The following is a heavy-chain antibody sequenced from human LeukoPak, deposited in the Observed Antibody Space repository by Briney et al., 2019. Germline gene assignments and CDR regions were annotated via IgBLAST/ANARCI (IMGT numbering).Heavy chain of an antibody. CDR3: ARDSSMLRGPLVIYYFDF. Sequence: SVKVSCKASGGTFSSYAISWVRQAPGQGLEWMGGIIPIFGTANYAQKFQGRVTITADESTSTAYMELSSLRSEDTAVYYCARDSSMLRGPLVIYYFDFWGQGTLVTVSS. J-gene: IGHJ4*02. CDR2: IIPIFGTA. CDR1: GGTFSSYA. V-gene: IGHV1-69*01. D-gene: IGHD3-10*01.